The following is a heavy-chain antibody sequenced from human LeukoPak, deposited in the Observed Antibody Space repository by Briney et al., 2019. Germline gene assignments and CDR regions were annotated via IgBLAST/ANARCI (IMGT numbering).Heavy chain of an antibody. CDR3: AKDYYDYIWGSFSGDAFDI. Sequence: GGSLRLSCAASGFTFSSYGMHWVRQAPGKGLEWVAIISYDGGNKYYADSVKGRFTISRDNSKNTLYLQMNSLRAEDTAVYYCAKDYYDYIWGSFSGDAFDIWGQGTMVTVSS. D-gene: IGHD3-16*01. V-gene: IGHV3-30*18. CDR1: GFTFSSYG. CDR2: ISYDGGNK. J-gene: IGHJ3*02.